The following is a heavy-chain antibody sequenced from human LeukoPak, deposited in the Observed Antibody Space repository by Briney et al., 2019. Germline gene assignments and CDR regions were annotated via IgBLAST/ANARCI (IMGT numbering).Heavy chain of an antibody. Sequence: PGGSLRLSCAASGFTFSSYSMNWVRQAPGKGLEWVSSISSSSSYIYYADSVKGRFTISRDNAKNSLYLQMNSLRAGDTAVYYCARDGPLAYCGGDRQRRNYYYYGMDVWGQGTTVTVSS. J-gene: IGHJ6*02. D-gene: IGHD2-21*02. CDR2: ISSSSSYI. CDR3: ARDGPLAYCGGDRQRRNYYYYGMDV. V-gene: IGHV3-21*01. CDR1: GFTFSSYS.